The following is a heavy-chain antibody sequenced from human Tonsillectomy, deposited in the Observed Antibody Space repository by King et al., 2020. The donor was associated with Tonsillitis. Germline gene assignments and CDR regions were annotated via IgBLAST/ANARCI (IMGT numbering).Heavy chain of an antibody. Sequence: PLVPSGGGVVQPGRSLRLSCAASGFTFRNYGMHWVRQAPGKGLDWVAVISYDGSRKNYADSVKGRFAISRDNSNSTVYLQVNSLRAEDTALYYCARERLYSSGWGIDYWGQGTPVTVSS. D-gene: IGHD6-25*01. J-gene: IGHJ4*02. CDR1: GFTFRNYG. V-gene: IGHV3-33*05. CDR2: ISYDGSRK. CDR3: ARERLYSSGWGIDY.